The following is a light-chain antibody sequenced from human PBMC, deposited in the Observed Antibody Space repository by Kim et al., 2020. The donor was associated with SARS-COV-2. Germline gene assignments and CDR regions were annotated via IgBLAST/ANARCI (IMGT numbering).Light chain of an antibody. CDR2: DAS. Sequence: SPGERATLSCRANHSIGNSVAWDQQKPGQTPRLLMHDASNGATDIPARFSGSGSGTDFTLTISSLEPEDFAVYFCQQRSSGPPTFGQGTRLEIK. J-gene: IGKJ5*01. CDR3: QQRSSGPPT. CDR1: HSIGNS. V-gene: IGKV3-11*01.